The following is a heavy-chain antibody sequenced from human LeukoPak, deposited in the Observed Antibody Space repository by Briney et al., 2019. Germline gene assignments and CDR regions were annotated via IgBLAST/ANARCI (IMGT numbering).Heavy chain of an antibody. D-gene: IGHD2-15*01. V-gene: IGHV3-30*18. CDR2: ISYDGSIK. Sequence: GGPLRLSCAASGFTFNTYDMHWVRQAPGKGLEWVALISYDGSIKYYADSVKGRFTISRDNSKNTLYLQMNSLRGEDTAVYYCAKDALRGGTYYYFDYWGQGTLVTVSS. CDR3: AKDALRGGTYYYFDY. J-gene: IGHJ4*02. CDR1: GFTFNTYD.